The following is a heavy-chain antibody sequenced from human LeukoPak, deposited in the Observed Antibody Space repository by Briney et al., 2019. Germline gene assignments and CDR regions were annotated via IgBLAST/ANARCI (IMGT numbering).Heavy chain of an antibody. J-gene: IGHJ4*02. Sequence: PGGSLRLSCAASGLTFSSYSMNWVRQAPGKGLEWVSSISSSSSYIYYADSVKGRFTISRDNAQNSLFLQMDGLRDDDTAVYFCARDAGASLLVRGHFDYWGQGTLVTVSS. CDR3: ARDAGASLLVRGHFDY. D-gene: IGHD6-6*01. V-gene: IGHV3-21*06. CDR2: ISSSSSYI. CDR1: GLTFSSYS.